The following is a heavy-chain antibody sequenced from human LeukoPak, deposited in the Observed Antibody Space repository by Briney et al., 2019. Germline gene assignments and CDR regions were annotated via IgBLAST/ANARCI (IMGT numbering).Heavy chain of an antibody. D-gene: IGHD1-20*01. V-gene: IGHV4-59*12. Sequence: PSETLSLTCTVSGGSISSYYWSWIRQPPGKGLEWIGYIYYSGSTNYNPSLKSRVTISVDTSKNQFSLKLTSVTAADTAVYYCARELITKADAFDIWGQGTVVTVSS. CDR1: GGSISSYY. J-gene: IGHJ3*02. CDR3: ARELITKADAFDI. CDR2: IYYSGST.